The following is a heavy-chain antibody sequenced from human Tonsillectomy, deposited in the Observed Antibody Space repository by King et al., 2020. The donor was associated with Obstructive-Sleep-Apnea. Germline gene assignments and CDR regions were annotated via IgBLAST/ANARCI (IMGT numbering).Heavy chain of an antibody. J-gene: IGHJ6*02. CDR2: IIPIFGTA. D-gene: IGHD2-15*01. CDR1: GGTFSSYA. CDR3: ARDLDEIVVVAPANYQYYGMDV. Sequence: QLVQSGAEVKKPGSSVKVSCKASGGTFSSYAISWVRQAPGQGLEWMGGIIPIFGTANYAQKSQGRVTITADESTSTAYMELSSLRSEDTAVYYCARDLDEIVVVAPANYQYYGMDVWGQGTTVTVSS. V-gene: IGHV1-69*01.